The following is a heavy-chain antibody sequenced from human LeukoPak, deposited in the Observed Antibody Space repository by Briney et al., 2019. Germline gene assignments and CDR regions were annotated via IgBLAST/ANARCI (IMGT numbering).Heavy chain of an antibody. CDR1: GYTFSSYG. CDR2: ISGYNGNT. J-gene: IGHJ4*02. Sequence: AASVKVFCKASGYTFSSYGIAWVRQAPGQGLEWMGWISGYNGNTNYAQKLQGRVSMTTDTSTTTAYMELRSLTSDDTALYYCARSSLGTITAGPFDYWGQGTLVTVSS. CDR3: ARSSLGTITAGPFDY. V-gene: IGHV1-18*01. D-gene: IGHD5-12*01.